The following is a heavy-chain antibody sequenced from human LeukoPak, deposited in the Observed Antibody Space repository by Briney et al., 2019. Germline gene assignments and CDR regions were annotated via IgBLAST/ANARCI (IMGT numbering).Heavy chain of an antibody. CDR1: GGSISSSNW. CDR2: IYHSGST. D-gene: IGHD2-15*01. CDR3: ASSSTPYWYFDL. J-gene: IGHJ2*01. Sequence: SETLSLTCAVSGGSISSSNWWSWVRQPPGKGLEWIGEIYHSGSTNYNPSLKSRVTISVDKSKSQFSLKLSSVTAADTAVYYCASSSTPYWYFDLWGRGTLVTVSS. V-gene: IGHV4-4*02.